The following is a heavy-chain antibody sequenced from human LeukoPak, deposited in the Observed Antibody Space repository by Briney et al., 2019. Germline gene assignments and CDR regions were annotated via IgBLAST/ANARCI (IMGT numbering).Heavy chain of an antibody. V-gene: IGHV3-48*03. Sequence: GGSLRLSCAASGFTFSSYEMNWVRQAPGKGLEWLSYISSSGSNTYYADSVKGRFTISRDNAKKSLSLQMDSLRGEDTAVYYCARVAGSGNTEGLFDYWGQGTLVTVSS. CDR3: ARVAGSGNTEGLFDY. CDR1: GFTFSSYE. J-gene: IGHJ4*02. CDR2: ISSSGSNT. D-gene: IGHD2-15*01.